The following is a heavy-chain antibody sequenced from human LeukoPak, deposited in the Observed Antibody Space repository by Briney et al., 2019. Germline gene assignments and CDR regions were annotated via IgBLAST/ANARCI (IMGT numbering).Heavy chain of an antibody. CDR2: IYTSGSP. V-gene: IGHV4-61*02. CDR1: GDSISSDTYY. CDR3: ARVSGYGPFFYYYMDV. J-gene: IGHJ6*03. D-gene: IGHD6-25*01. Sequence: SETLSLTCTVSGDSISSDTYYWSWIRQPAGKGLEWVGRIYTSGSPNYNPSLRSRVTMSVDTSKNQFSLKLISVTAADTAVYYCARVSGYGPFFYYYMDVWGKGATVTVSS.